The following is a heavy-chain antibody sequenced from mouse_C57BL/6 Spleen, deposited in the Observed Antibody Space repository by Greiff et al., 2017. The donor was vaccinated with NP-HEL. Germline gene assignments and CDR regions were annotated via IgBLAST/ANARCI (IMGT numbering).Heavy chain of an antibody. CDR3: VRLARWDVGWYFDV. CDR1: GFSFNTYA. V-gene: IGHV10-1*01. CDR2: IRSKSNNYAT. D-gene: IGHD3-3*01. Sequence: EVKLMESGGGLVQPKGSLKLSCAASGFSFNTYAMNWVRQAPGKGLEWVARIRSKSNNYATYYADSVKDRFTISRDDSESMLYLQMNNLKTEDTAMYYCVRLARWDVGWYFDVWGTGTTVTVSS. J-gene: IGHJ1*03.